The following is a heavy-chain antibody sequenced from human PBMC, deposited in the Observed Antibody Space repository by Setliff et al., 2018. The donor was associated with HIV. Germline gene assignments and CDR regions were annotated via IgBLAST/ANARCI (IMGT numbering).Heavy chain of an antibody. J-gene: IGHJ4*02. D-gene: IGHD2-15*01. V-gene: IGHV1-69*10. CDR2: IMSILRIA. CDR3: AKELSYCSGGNCYFDS. CDR1: GGTLSKYA. Sequence: GASVKVSCKASGGTLSKYAIIWVRQAPGQGLEWMGGIMSILRIANYAQKFQGRVTITADKSTRTAYMELSSLRSEDTAVYYCAKELSYCSGGNCYFDSWGQGTLVTVSS.